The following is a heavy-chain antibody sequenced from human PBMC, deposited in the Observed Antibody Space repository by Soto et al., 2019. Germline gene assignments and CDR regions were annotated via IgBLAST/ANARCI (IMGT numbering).Heavy chain of an antibody. Sequence: GGSLRLSCAASGFTFSSDSMNWVRQAPGKGLEWVSSISSSSSYIYYADSVKGRFTISRDNAKNSLYLQMNSLRAEDTAVYYCARVFDSSSSVEDYWGQGTLVTVSS. D-gene: IGHD6-6*01. CDR3: ARVFDSSSSVEDY. J-gene: IGHJ4*02. CDR1: GFTFSSDS. V-gene: IGHV3-21*01. CDR2: ISSSSSYI.